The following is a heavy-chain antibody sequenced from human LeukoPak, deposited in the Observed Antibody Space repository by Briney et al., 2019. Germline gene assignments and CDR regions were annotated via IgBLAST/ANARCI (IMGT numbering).Heavy chain of an antibody. J-gene: IGHJ3*02. CDR1: GYTFTSYG. CDR2: ISAYNGNT. D-gene: IGHD3-3*01. Sequence: GASVKVSCKASGYTFTSYGISWVRQAPGQGLEWMGWISAYNGNTNYAQKLQGRVTMTTDTSTSTAYMELRSLRSDDTAVYYCARGFSTRYDFWSGYDAFDIWGQGTMVTVSS. CDR3: ARGFSTRYDFWSGYDAFDI. V-gene: IGHV1-18*01.